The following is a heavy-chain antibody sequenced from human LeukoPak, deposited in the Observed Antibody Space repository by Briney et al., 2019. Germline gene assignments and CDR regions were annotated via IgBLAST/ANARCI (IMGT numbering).Heavy chain of an antibody. CDR2: IKEDGSEK. Sequence: GGSLRLSCAASGFTFSNYWMSWVRQAPGKGLEWVANIKEDGSEKNYVDSVKGRFTISRDNAKNSLYLQMNSLRAEDTAVYYCASEDYGDYTSRGGIDYWGQGTLVTVSS. V-gene: IGHV3-7*01. CDR3: ASEDYGDYTSRGGIDY. CDR1: GFTFSNYW. D-gene: IGHD4-17*01. J-gene: IGHJ4*02.